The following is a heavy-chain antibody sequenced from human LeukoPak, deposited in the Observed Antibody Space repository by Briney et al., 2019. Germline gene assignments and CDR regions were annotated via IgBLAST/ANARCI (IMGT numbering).Heavy chain of an antibody. D-gene: IGHD6-19*01. J-gene: IGHJ4*02. Sequence: PGGSLRLSCAASGFTFDDYSMHWVRQAPGKGLEWVSLISGDGGTTYYADSVKGRFTISRDNSKNTLYLQMNSLRAEDTAVYYCAKGGTRKQWLEYWGQGTLVTVSS. CDR1: GFTFDDYS. CDR2: ISGDGGTT. V-gene: IGHV3-43*02. CDR3: AKGGTRKQWLEY.